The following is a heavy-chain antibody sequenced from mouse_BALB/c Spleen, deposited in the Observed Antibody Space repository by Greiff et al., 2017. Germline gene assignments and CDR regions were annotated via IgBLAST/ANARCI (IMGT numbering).Heavy chain of an antibody. CDR3: AREEYGNYMDY. CDR1: GFTFSSFG. Sequence: EVMLVESGGGLVQPGGSRKLSCAASGFTFSSFGMHWVRQAPEKGLEWVAYISSGSSTIYYADTVKGRFTISRDNPKNTLFLQMTSLRSEDTAMYYCAREEYGNYMDYWGQGTSVTVSS. J-gene: IGHJ4*01. CDR2: ISSGSSTI. D-gene: IGHD2-10*02. V-gene: IGHV5-17*02.